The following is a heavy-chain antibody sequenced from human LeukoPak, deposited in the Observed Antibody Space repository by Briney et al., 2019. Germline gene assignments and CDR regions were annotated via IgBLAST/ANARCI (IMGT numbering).Heavy chain of an antibody. J-gene: IGHJ4*02. CDR2: ILGSGGST. Sequence: GASLRLSCAASGFTLSNYAMSWVRQAPGKGLEWVSAILGSGGSTYYADSVKGRFTVSRDNSKSTLYLQMNSLRAEDTALYYCAKWGDYDVLTGYYVPDYWGQGTLVTVSS. CDR3: AKWGDYDVLTGYYVPDY. D-gene: IGHD3-9*01. V-gene: IGHV3-23*01. CDR1: GFTLSNYA.